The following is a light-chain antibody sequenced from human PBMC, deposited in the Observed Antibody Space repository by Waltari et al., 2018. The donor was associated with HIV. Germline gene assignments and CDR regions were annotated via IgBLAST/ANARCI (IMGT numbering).Light chain of an antibody. CDR2: DAS. Sequence: IQMPQSPSSLSASVGARVTFTCQASQDISNYLNWYQKKPGKAPKLLIYDASDLETGVPSRFSGSGSGTDFTFTISSLQPEDIATYYCQQYDNHLITFGQGTRLEIK. CDR1: QDISNY. CDR3: QQYDNHLIT. V-gene: IGKV1-33*01. J-gene: IGKJ5*01.